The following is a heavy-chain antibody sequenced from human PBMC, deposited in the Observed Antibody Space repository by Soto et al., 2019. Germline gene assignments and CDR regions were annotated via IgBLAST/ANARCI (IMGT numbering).Heavy chain of an antibody. CDR2: IYYSGST. J-gene: IGHJ5*02. CDR3: ARHIFTGYSSSWPNWFDP. CDR1: GGSISSSSYY. V-gene: IGHV4-39*01. Sequence: SETLSLTCTVSGGSISSSSYYWGWIRQPPGKGLEWIGSIYYSGSTYYNPSLKSRVTISVDTSKNQFSLKLSSVTAADTAVYYCARHIFTGYSSSWPNWFDPWGQGTLVTVSS. D-gene: IGHD6-13*01.